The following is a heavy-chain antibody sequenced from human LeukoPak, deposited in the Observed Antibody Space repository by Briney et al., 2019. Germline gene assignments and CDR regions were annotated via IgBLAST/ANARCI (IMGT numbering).Heavy chain of an antibody. CDR2: IWSDGTNK. D-gene: IGHD6-13*01. CDR3: ATAGSSWYLADY. J-gene: IGHJ4*02. CDR1: GFTFSSCD. V-gene: IGHV3-33*01. Sequence: AGSLRLSCAASGFTFSSCDMHWVRQAPGKGLEWVEIIWSDGTNKYYADSVRGRFTISRDDSKNTLHLQMNSLRADDTAVYYCATAGSSWYLADYWGQGTLVTVSS.